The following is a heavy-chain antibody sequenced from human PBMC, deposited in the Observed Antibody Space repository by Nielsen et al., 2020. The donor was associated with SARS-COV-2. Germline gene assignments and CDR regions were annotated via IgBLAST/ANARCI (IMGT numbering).Heavy chain of an antibody. CDR1: GFTFSSYW. Sequence: GESLKISCAASGFTFSSYWMSWVRQAPGKGLQWVSLIYSDGSTKYADSVKGRFTISRDNSRNTVYLQMNSLRPEDTAVYYCAREFALRDTAYFDYWGQGTLVTVSS. D-gene: IGHD5-18*01. J-gene: IGHJ4*02. CDR3: AREFALRDTAYFDY. V-gene: IGHV3-53*01. CDR2: IYSDGST.